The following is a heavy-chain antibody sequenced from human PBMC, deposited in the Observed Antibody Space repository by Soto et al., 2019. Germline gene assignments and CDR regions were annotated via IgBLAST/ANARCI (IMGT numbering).Heavy chain of an antibody. D-gene: IGHD2-21*01. J-gene: IGHJ3*02. CDR1: GYTFTDYF. Sequence: QVQLVQSGAEVKKPGASVKVSCEACGYTFTDYFIHWVRQAPGQGLEWIGWINPYSGGADLSQKFQGRVNMTRDTSISTAYMEVSSLRSDDTAVFYCARLMHYSHSGGSSHSGFDMWGQGTLVTVSS. V-gene: IGHV1-2*02. CDR2: INPYSGGA. CDR3: ARLMHYSHSGGSSHSGFDM.